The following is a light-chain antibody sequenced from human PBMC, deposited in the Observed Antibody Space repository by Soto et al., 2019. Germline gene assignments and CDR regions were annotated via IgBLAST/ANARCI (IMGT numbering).Light chain of an antibody. CDR3: SSYTSTNTLI. Sequence: QSALTQPASVSGSPGQSITISCTGTISDVGGYKYVSWYQQPPGTAPKLMIYEVTNRPSGVPDRFSGSKSGNTASLTISGLQAEDEADYYCSSYTSTNTLIFGGGTKLTVL. V-gene: IGLV2-14*01. CDR1: ISDVGGYKY. J-gene: IGLJ2*01. CDR2: EVT.